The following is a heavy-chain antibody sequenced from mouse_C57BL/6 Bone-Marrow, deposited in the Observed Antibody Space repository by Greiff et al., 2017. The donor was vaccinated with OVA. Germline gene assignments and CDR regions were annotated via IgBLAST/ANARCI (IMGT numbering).Heavy chain of an antibody. J-gene: IGHJ4*01. CDR3: ARGGWLRAMDY. CDR2: IDPSDSYT. D-gene: IGHD2-2*01. Sequence: QVQLQQPGAELVRPGTSVKLSCKASGYTFTSYWMHWVKQRPGQGLEWIGVIDPSDSYTNYNQKFKGKATLTVDTSSSTAYMQLSSLTSEDSAVYYCARGGWLRAMDYWGQGTSVTVSS. V-gene: IGHV1-59*01. CDR1: GYTFTSYW.